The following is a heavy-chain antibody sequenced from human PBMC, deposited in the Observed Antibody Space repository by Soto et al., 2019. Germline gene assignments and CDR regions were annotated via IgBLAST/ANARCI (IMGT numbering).Heavy chain of an antibody. D-gene: IGHD2-8*01. CDR3: AADATAWQQMVPSDY. Sequence: ASVKVSCRASGFTFTSSAFQWVRQARGQRLEWIGWIAVGSGYTNYAQRFQDRVTLTRDMSTATTYMELSRLTSEDTAIYYCAADATAWQQMVPSDYWGQGTLVTVSS. V-gene: IGHV1-58*01. CDR1: GFTFTSSA. CDR2: IAVGSGYT. J-gene: IGHJ4*02.